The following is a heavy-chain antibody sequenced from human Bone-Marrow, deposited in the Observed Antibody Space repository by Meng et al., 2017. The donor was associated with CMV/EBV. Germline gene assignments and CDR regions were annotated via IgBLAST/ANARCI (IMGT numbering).Heavy chain of an antibody. CDR2: MNPNSGNT. CDR3: ARQSAVAGTSNFDY. CDR1: GYTFTSYD. J-gene: IGHJ4*02. Sequence: ASVKVSCKASGYTFTSYDINWVRQATGQGLEWMGWMNPNSGNTGYAQKFQGRVTITRNTSISTAYMELSSLRSEDTAVYYCARQSAVAGTSNFDYWGQGTLVIVSS. V-gene: IGHV1-8*03. D-gene: IGHD6-19*01.